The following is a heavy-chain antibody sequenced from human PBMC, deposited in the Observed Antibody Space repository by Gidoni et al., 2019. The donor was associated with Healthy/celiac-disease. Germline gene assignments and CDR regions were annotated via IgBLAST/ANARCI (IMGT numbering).Heavy chain of an antibody. J-gene: IGHJ4*02. CDR3: ARGRLSSSIAARPLGY. CDR2: MNPNSGNT. D-gene: IGHD6-6*01. CDR1: GYTFPSYD. Sequence: QLQLVQSGAEVKKPGASVTVSCKASGYTFPSYDINWVRQATGQGLEWMGWMNPNSGNTGYAQKFQGRVTMTRNTSISTAYMELSSLRSEDTAVYYCARGRLSSSIAARPLGYWGQGTLVTVSS. V-gene: IGHV1-8*01.